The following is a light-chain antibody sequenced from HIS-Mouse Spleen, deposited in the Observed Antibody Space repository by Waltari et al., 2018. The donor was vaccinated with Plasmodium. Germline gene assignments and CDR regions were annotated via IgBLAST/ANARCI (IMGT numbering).Light chain of an antibody. J-gene: IGLJ3*02. Sequence: SYELTQPPSVSVSPGQTARITCSGDALPNKYAYWYQQKSGQPPVLVIYEDSKLPSGIPERFSGSSSGTMATLTISGAQVEDEADYYCYSTDSSGNHRVFGGGTKLTVL. CDR2: EDS. CDR1: ALPNKY. V-gene: IGLV3-10*01. CDR3: YSTDSSGNHRV.